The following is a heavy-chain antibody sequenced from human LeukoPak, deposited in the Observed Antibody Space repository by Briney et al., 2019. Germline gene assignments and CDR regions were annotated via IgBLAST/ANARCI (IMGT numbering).Heavy chain of an antibody. Sequence: SETLSPTCTVSGGSISSSSYYWGWIRQTPGKGLEWIGSIYYSGSTYYNPSLKSRVTISVDTSKNQFSLKLSSVTAADTAVYYCARPGFSDWGQGTLVTVSS. CDR2: IYYSGST. V-gene: IGHV4-39*01. CDR3: ARPGFSD. D-gene: IGHD3-10*01. CDR1: GGSISSSSYY. J-gene: IGHJ4*02.